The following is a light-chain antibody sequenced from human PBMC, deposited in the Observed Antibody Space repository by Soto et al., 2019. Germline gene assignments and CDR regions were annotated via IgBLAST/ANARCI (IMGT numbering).Light chain of an antibody. CDR3: SSHGGSNNPHV. Sequence: QSALTQPPSASGSPGQSVAISCTGTSSDIGGYKFVSWYQQHPGKAPKLMIYDVTKRPSGVPDRFSGSKSGNTATLIVSGLQAEDEADYYCSSHGGSNNPHVFGTETKLTVL. J-gene: IGLJ1*01. V-gene: IGLV2-8*01. CDR2: DVT. CDR1: SSDIGGYKF.